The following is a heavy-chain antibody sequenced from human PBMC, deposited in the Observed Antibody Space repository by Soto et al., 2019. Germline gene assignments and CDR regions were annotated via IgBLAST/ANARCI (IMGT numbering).Heavy chain of an antibody. CDR1: GGTLSDHG. J-gene: IGHJ3*02. CDR3: ARGVYGSGNYYTGPSAFDI. V-gene: IGHV1-69*06. Sequence: QVQLEQSGAEGKKPGSSGKVSCKASGGTLSDHGFAWLRQAPGQGLEWMGGTIPVFNTAKYAQKFQGRVTVTADKFTNIAYMELSSLRSEDTAFYFCARGVYGSGNYYTGPSAFDIWGQGTMVIVSS. D-gene: IGHD3-10*01. CDR2: TIPVFNTA.